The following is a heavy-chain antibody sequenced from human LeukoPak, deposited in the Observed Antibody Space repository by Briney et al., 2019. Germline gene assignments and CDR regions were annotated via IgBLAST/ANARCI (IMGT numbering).Heavy chain of an antibody. CDR1: GGSISGTNW. Sequence: SGTLSLTCGVSGGSISGTNWWSWVRQPPGQGLEWIGEISLRGLTNYNPSLKSRLTISVDTSKNQFSLKLSSVTAADTAVYYCARVAGTLAVAGRVYFDYWGQGALVTVSS. J-gene: IGHJ4*02. D-gene: IGHD6-19*01. CDR3: ARVAGTLAVAGRVYFDY. V-gene: IGHV4-4*02. CDR2: ISLRGLT.